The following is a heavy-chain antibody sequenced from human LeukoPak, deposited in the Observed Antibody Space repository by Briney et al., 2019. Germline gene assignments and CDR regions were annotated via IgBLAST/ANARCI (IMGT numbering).Heavy chain of an antibody. J-gene: IGHJ5*02. CDR2: IRYDGSNK. V-gene: IGHV3-30*02. CDR1: GFTFSSYG. Sequence: GGSLRLSCAASGFTFSSYGMHWVRQAPGKGLEWVAFIRYDGSNKYYADSVKGRFTISRDNSKNTLYLQMNSLRAEDTAVYYCAKDRGCSSTSCCDGFDPWGQGTLVTVSS. CDR3: AKDRGCSSTSCCDGFDP. D-gene: IGHD2-2*01.